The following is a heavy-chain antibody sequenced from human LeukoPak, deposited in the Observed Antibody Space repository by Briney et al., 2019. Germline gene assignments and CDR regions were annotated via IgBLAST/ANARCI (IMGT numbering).Heavy chain of an antibody. CDR3: AIPHGDFVY. CDR2: ISFDGSIK. D-gene: IGHD4-17*01. J-gene: IGHJ4*02. Sequence: PGRSLRLSCAASGFSFTSYVMHWVRQAPGKGLEWVSFISFDGSIKYYGVSVKGRFTISTDDSKNTLYLHMNSLRTEDTAVYFCAIPHGDFVYWGQGMLVTVSS. V-gene: IGHV3-30*03. CDR1: GFSFTSYV.